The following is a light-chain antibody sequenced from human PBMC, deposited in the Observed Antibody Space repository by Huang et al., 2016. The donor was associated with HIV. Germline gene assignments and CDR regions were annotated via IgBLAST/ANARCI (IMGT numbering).Light chain of an antibody. CDR3: MQALRAIT. J-gene: IGKJ5*01. Sequence: DIVMTQFPVSLPVTPGESASISFNSSHSLQRSNGDKDLDWYVKKTGQFPKFLIYVGSSRASGVPDRFSGSGAETEFTLKINKVEAEDVGTYYCMQALRAITFGQGTRLEIK. CDR2: VGS. V-gene: IGKV2-28*01. CDR1: HSLQRSNGDKD.